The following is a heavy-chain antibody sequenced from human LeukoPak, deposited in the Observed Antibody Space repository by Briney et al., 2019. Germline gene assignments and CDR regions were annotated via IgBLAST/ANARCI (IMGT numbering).Heavy chain of an antibody. J-gene: IGHJ5*02. D-gene: IGHD2-2*01. CDR2: IYYSGTT. CDR1: GGSISSSDYY. Sequence: SETLSLTCTVSGGSISSSDYYWGWIRQPPGKGLEWIASIYYSGTTHYNPSHQSRVTMSVDTSKNQFSLKLSSVTAADTAVYYCGVVPAAIGGWFDPWGQGTLVTVSS. V-gene: IGHV4-39*01. CDR3: GVVPAAIGGWFDP.